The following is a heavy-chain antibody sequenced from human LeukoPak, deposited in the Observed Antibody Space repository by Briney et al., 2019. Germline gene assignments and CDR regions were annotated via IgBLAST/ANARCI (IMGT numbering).Heavy chain of an antibody. CDR2: INHSGST. D-gene: IGHD6-6*01. CDR1: GGSFSGYY. V-gene: IGHV4-34*01. J-gene: IGHJ4*02. Sequence: PSETLSLTCAVYGGSFSGYYWSWIRQPPGKGLEWIGEINHSGSTNYNPSLKSRVTISLDTSNNQFSLKLSSVTAADAAVYYCARVAHSSSSFEGYYFDYWGQGTLVTVSS. CDR3: ARVAHSSSSFEGYYFDY.